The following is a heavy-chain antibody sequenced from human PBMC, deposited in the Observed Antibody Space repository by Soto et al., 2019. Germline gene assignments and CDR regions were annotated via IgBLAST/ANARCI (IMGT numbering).Heavy chain of an antibody. CDR2: VSGRGGST. CDR3: AKDSTVTTSLYFYYYGFDV. J-gene: IGHJ6*02. V-gene: IGHV3-23*01. D-gene: IGHD4-17*01. Sequence: GGSLRLSCTASGFTFNHYAMSWVRQAPGKGLEWVSAVSGRGGSTKYADSVKGRFIISRDNSNSTLYLQMDSLRGEDTAVYYCAKDSTVTTSLYFYYYGFDVWGQGTTVTVSS. CDR1: GFTFNHYA.